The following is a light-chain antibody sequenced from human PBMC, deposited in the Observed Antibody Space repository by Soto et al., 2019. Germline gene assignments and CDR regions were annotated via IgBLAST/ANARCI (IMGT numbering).Light chain of an antibody. Sequence: IHMTQSPSSLAPSVGDRATITSQASQGIRHYLAWYQQKTGKVPKLLIYEASNLQSGVPSRFRGGGSGTECTLTISSLQTEDFATYYCQQSYSTPITFGQGTRLEIK. CDR3: QQSYSTPIT. CDR1: QGIRHY. V-gene: IGKV1-27*01. J-gene: IGKJ5*01. CDR2: EAS.